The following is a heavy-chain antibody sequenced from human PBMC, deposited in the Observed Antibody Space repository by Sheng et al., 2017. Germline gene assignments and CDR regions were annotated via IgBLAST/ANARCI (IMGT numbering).Heavy chain of an antibody. Sequence: EVQLVESGGGLVQPGGSLRLSCAASGFTFSSYWMSWVRQAPGKGLEWVANIKQDGSEKYYVDSVKGRFTISRDNAKNSLYLQMNSLRAEDTAVYYCARESHYYDSSGYDSLDVAFDIWGQGTMVTVSS. J-gene: IGHJ3*02. CDR1: GFTFSSYW. V-gene: IGHV3-7*01. CDR2: IKQDGSEK. CDR3: ARESHYYDSSGYDSLDVAFDI. D-gene: IGHD3-22*01.